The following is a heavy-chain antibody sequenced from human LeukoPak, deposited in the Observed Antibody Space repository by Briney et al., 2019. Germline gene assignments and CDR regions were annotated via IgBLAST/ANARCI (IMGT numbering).Heavy chain of an antibody. CDR2: ISYDGGNK. CDR3: AKDLDTAMNYYYGMDV. D-gene: IGHD5-18*01. CDR1: GFTLSSYG. V-gene: IGHV3-30*18. Sequence: PGGSLRLSCAASGFTLSSYGMHWVRQAPGKGLGWVAVISYDGGNKYYADSVKGRFTISRDNSKNTLYLQMNSLRAEDTAVYYCAKDLDTAMNYYYGMDVWGQGTTVTVSS. J-gene: IGHJ6*02.